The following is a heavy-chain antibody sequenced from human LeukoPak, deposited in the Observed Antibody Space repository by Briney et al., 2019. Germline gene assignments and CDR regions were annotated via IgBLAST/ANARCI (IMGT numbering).Heavy chain of an antibody. CDR1: GFTFRTDW. Sequence: GGSLRLSCVASGFTFRTDWMSWVRQAPGKGPEWVASIKDDGSEIYYVDSVRGRFTISRDNAKNSLYPQMNSLRAEDTAVYYCAREWNWGQGSLVTVSS. CDR3: AREWN. V-gene: IGHV3-7*01. CDR2: IKDDGSEI. J-gene: IGHJ4*02.